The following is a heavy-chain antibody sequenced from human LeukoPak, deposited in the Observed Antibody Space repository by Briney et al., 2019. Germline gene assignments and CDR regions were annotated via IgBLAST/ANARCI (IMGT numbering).Heavy chain of an antibody. Sequence: GGSLRLSCAASGFTFSSYAMHWVRQAPGKGLEWVAVISYDGSNKYYADSVKGRFTISRDNSKNTLYLQMNSLRAEDTAVYYCAREKALAHDYGDYVRTPGFDYWGQGTLVAVSS. J-gene: IGHJ4*02. CDR1: GFTFSSYA. D-gene: IGHD4-17*01. CDR2: ISYDGSNK. V-gene: IGHV3-30*04. CDR3: AREKALAHDYGDYVRTPGFDY.